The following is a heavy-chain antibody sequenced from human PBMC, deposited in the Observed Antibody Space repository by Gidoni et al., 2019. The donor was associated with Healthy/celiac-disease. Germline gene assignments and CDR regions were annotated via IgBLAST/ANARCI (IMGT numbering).Heavy chain of an antibody. CDR2: IKQDGSEK. CDR3: ARAYDSSGYYHTSLDY. D-gene: IGHD3-22*01. CDR1: GFTFISYW. V-gene: IGHV3-7*01. Sequence: EVQLVESGGGLVQPGGSLRLSCAASGFTFISYWMSWVRQAPGKGLEWVSNIKQDGSEKYYVDSVKGRFTISRDNAKNSLYLQMNSLRAEDTAVYYCARAYDSSGYYHTSLDYWGQGTLVTVSS. J-gene: IGHJ4*02.